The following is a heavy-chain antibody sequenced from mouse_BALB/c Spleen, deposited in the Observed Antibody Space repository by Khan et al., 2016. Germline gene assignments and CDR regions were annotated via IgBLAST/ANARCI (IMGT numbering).Heavy chain of an antibody. CDR3: ARRDDGAGAMDY. CDR1: GFSLTSYG. D-gene: IGHD2-3*01. CDR2: IWSDGST. Sequence: VQLQESGPGLVAPSQSLSITCTVSGFSLTSYGVHWVRQPPGKGLEWLVVIWSDGSTTYNSALKSRLSISKDNSKSQVFLKMNSLHTDDTAMYSCARRDDGAGAMDYWGQGTSVTVSS. V-gene: IGHV2-6*02. J-gene: IGHJ4*01.